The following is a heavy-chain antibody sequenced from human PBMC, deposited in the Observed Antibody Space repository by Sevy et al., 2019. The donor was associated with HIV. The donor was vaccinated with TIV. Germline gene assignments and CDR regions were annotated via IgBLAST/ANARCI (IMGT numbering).Heavy chain of an antibody. D-gene: IGHD3-3*02. CDR3: ARERGSIKSFDL. CDR1: GFTFTTFA. V-gene: IGHV1-3*01. Sequence: ASVKVSCKASGFTFTTFAIHWVRQAPGRGPEWMGWINGGNGNTRYSETFRGRVSITGDTSGTTVFMELSSLRFEDTAVYSCARERGSIKSFDLWGQGSLVTVSS. CDR2: INGGNGNT. J-gene: IGHJ4*02.